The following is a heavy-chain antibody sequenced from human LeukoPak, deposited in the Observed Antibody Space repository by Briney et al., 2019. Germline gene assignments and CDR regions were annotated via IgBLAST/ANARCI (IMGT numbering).Heavy chain of an antibody. CDR2: INHSGST. Sequence: QPSETLSLTCAVYGGSFRGYYWSWLRQPPGKGLEWIGEINHSGSTNYNPSLKSRVTISVHTSKNQFSLKLTSVTAADTAVYFCARAFSRASPVDYWGQGTLVTVSS. CDR3: ARAFSRASPVDY. CDR1: GGSFRGYY. D-gene: IGHD2/OR15-2a*01. J-gene: IGHJ4*02. V-gene: IGHV4-34*01.